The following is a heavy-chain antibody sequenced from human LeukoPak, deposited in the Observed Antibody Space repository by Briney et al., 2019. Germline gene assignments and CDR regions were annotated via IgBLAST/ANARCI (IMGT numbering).Heavy chain of an antibody. Sequence: SVKVSCKASGGTFSSYAISWVRQAPGQGLEWMGGIIPIFGTANYAQKFQGRVTITADESTSTAYMELSSLRSEDTAVYYCARAVYEYYDFWSGQPIWFDPWGQGTLVTVSS. V-gene: IGHV1-69*13. CDR3: ARAVYEYYDFWSGQPIWFDP. CDR2: IIPIFGTA. CDR1: GGTFSSYA. D-gene: IGHD3-3*01. J-gene: IGHJ5*02.